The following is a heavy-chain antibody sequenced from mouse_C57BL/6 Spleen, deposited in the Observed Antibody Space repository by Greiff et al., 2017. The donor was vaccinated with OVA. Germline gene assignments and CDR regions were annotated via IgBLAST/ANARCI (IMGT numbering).Heavy chain of an antibody. J-gene: IGHJ2*01. V-gene: IGHV1-26*01. CDR3: ARVLLWYDY. CDR2: INPNNGGT. D-gene: IGHD2-1*01. CDR1: GYTFTDYY. Sequence: EVMLQQSGPELVKPGASVKISCKASGYTFTDYYMNWVKQSHGKSLEWIGDINPNNGGTSYNQKFKGKATLTVDKSSSTAYMELRSLTSEDSAVYYCARVLLWYDYWGQGTTLTVSS.